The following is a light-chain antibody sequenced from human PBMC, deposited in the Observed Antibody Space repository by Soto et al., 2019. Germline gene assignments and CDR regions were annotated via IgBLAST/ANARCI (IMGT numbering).Light chain of an antibody. J-gene: IGKJ4*01. CDR3: QQYYNWLT. V-gene: IGKV3-15*01. Sequence: EIVFTQSPATLSLSPGARATLSCRASQSVSSDLAWYQQKPGQPPRLLIYRTSTRATGIPARFSGSGSGTEFTLTISSMQSEDFAVYYCQQYYNWLTFGGGTKV. CDR2: RTS. CDR1: QSVSSD.